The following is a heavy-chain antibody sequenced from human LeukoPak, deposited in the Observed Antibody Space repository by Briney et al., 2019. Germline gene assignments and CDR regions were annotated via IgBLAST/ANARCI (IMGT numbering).Heavy chain of an antibody. V-gene: IGHV4-59*01. J-gene: IGHJ4*02. Sequence: PSETLSLTCSVSGGSISGYYWSWIRQPPGKGLEWIGYIYYTGNTNYNPSLKSRVTISVDTSKNQFSLKLSSVTAADTAVYYCARYHRGSYYFDYWGQGTLVTVSS. CDR1: GGSISGYY. D-gene: IGHD1-26*01. CDR2: IYYTGNT. CDR3: ARYHRGSYYFDY.